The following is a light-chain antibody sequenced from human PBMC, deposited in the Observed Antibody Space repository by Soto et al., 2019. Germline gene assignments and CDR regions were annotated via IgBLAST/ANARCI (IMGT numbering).Light chain of an antibody. CDR3: SSYAGNNIVV. J-gene: IGLJ1*01. CDR2: EVS. Sequence: QSALTQPPSASGSPGQTVTISCTGTSSDVGRYNYVSWYQQGPGKAPKLMIYEVSKRPSGVPDRFSGSKSGNTASLTVSGLQAEDEADYYCSSYAGNNIVVFGSGTKLTVL. V-gene: IGLV2-8*01. CDR1: SSDVGRYNY.